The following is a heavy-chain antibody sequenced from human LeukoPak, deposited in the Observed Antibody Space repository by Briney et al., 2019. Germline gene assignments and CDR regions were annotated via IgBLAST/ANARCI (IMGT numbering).Heavy chain of an antibody. Sequence: GGSLRLSCAAPNFTFSRYAMSWVRQAPRKGLEWVSSISGSGATTYYADSVKGRFTISRDNSKNTLYLQMNSLRAEDTAVYYCAKPAAAGTFDGWFDPWGQGTLVTVSS. J-gene: IGHJ5*02. D-gene: IGHD6-13*01. CDR2: ISGSGATT. CDR3: AKPAAAGTFDGWFDP. V-gene: IGHV3-23*01. CDR1: NFTFSRYA.